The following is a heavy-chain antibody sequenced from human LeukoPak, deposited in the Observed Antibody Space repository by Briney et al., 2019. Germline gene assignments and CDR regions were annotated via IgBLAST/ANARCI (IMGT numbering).Heavy chain of an antibody. CDR1: GGSISSYY. J-gene: IGHJ4*02. D-gene: IGHD6-19*01. CDR2: IYYSGST. CDR3: ARASSGWSFDY. Sequence: SETLSLTCTVSGGSISSYYWSWIRQPPGKGLEWIGYIYYSGSTNYNPSLKSRVTISVDTSKNQFSLKPSSVTAADTAVYYCARASSGWSFDYWGQGTLVTVSS. V-gene: IGHV4-59*01.